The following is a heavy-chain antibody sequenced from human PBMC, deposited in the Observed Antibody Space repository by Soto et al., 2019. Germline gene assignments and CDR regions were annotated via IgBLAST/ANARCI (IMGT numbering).Heavy chain of an antibody. CDR1: GGTFSSSA. CDR2: IIPIFGTR. J-gene: IGHJ4*02. Sequence: QVQLEQSGAEVKKPGSSVRVSCKTSGGTFSSSAISWVRQAPGQGLEWVGGIIPIFGTRNYAQKFQGRVTITADESTSTAYREVSSLRSEDTAVYYCASGGRHYYDTSGYYPLYWGQGTLVTVSS. CDR3: ASGGRHYYDTSGYYPLY. V-gene: IGHV1-69*01. D-gene: IGHD3-22*01.